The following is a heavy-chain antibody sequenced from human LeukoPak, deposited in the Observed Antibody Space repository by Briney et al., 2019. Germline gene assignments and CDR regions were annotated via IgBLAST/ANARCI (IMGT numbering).Heavy chain of an antibody. J-gene: IGHJ4*02. Sequence: VQPGGSLKLSCETSGIIVNSRAMSWVRQAPGKGLEWVSMMYAGGRSYYSDSVRRRFTISSDNSREIVYLQMNNLRVDDTAVYFCATAGGSGNIRTDFFDHWGQGTPVTVSS. CDR2: MYAGGRS. CDR1: GIIVNSRA. V-gene: IGHV3-66*01. CDR3: ATAGGSGNIRTDFFDH. D-gene: IGHD3-10*01.